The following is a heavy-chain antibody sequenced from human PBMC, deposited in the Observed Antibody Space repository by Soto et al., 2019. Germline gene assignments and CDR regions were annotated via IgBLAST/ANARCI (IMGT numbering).Heavy chain of an antibody. V-gene: IGHV4-61*01. CDR1: GGSVSSGSYY. D-gene: IGHD3-10*01. CDR2: IYYSGST. J-gene: IGHJ5*02. CDR3: ARVGITRVRGDLVGVFGP. Sequence: PSETLCLTCTVSGGSVSSGSYYCSWIRQPPGKGLEWIGYIYYSGSTHYNPSLKSRVTISVDTSKNQFSLKLSSVTAADTAVYYCARVGITRVRGDLVGVFGPWGQGTLVTVSS.